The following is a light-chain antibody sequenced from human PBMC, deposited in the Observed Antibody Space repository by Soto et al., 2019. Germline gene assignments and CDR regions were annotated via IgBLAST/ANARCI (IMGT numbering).Light chain of an antibody. CDR3: QQRSNWPLT. Sequence: EIVLPQSPATLSLSPGERATLSCRASQSVSSYLAWYQQKTGQAPRLLMYDESNRATGIPARFSGSGSGTDFTLTISSLEPEDFAVYYCQQRSNWPLTFGGGTKVEIK. J-gene: IGKJ4*01. V-gene: IGKV3-11*01. CDR1: QSVSSY. CDR2: DES.